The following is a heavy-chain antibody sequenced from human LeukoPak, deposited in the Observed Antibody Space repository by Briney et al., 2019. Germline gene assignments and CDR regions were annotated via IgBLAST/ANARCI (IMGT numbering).Heavy chain of an antibody. Sequence: GASVKVSCKASGGTFSTYAFSWVRQAPGQGLEWMGAIIPIFGATGYAQKFQGRATITADEITNTAYMELSSLKSEDTAVYYCARESTYYYDSSAYRARRSYYYNGMDVWGQGTPVTVSS. J-gene: IGHJ6*02. CDR1: GGTFSTYA. CDR2: IIPIFGAT. V-gene: IGHV1-69*13. CDR3: ARESTYYYDSSAYRARRSYYYNGMDV. D-gene: IGHD3-22*01.